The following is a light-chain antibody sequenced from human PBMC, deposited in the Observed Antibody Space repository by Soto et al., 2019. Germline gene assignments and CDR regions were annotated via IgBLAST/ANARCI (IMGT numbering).Light chain of an antibody. CDR3: QQRSNSPAYT. J-gene: IGKJ2*01. V-gene: IGKV3-11*01. Sequence: EIVLTQSPATLSLSPGERATLSCRASQSVSSYLAWYQQKPGQAPRLLIYDASNRATGIPARFSGSGSGTDFTLPISSLEPEDFTVYYCQQRSNSPAYTFGQGTKLEIK. CDR1: QSVSSY. CDR2: DAS.